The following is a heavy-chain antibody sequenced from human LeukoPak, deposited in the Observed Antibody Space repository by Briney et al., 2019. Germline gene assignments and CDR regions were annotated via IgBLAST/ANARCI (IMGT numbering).Heavy chain of an antibody. D-gene: IGHD6-6*01. V-gene: IGHV3-23*01. J-gene: IGHJ4*02. CDR3: AKRSGSSSMGRFDY. CDR2: ISGSGGST. CDR1: GFTFSSYA. Sequence: GGSLRLSCAASGFTFSSYAMSWVRQAPGKGLEWVSAISGSGGSTYYADSVKGRFTISRDNSKNTLCLQMNSLRAEDTAVYYCAKRSGSSSMGRFDYWGQGTLVTVSS.